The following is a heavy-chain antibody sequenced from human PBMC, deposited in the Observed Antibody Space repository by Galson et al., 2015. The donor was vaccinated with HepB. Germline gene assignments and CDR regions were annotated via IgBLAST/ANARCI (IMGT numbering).Heavy chain of an antibody. V-gene: IGHV1-69*08. CDR3: ATGYASGGYLLDN. Sequence: SVKVSCKASGGSFSSSTIIWVRQAPGQGLDWMGKIIPLLGAANYAQKFQGRVAITADTSTSTASMELTRLTSEDTAVYYCATGYASGGYLLDNWGLGTLVTVSS. CDR2: IIPLLGAA. CDR1: GGSFSSST. D-gene: IGHD3-10*01. J-gene: IGHJ4*02.